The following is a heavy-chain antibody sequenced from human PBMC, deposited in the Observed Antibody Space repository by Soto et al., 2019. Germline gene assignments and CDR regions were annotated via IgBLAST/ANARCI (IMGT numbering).Heavy chain of an antibody. J-gene: IGHJ5*02. CDR1: GFTFSSYA. CDR3: APKVGGSSPYNWFDP. D-gene: IGHD2-15*01. CDR2: ISGSGGST. V-gene: IGHV3-23*01. Sequence: GGSLRLSCAASGFTFSSYAMSWVRQAPGKGLEWVSAISGSGGSTYYADSVKGRFTITRDNSKNTLYLQMNSLRAEDTAVYYCAPKVGGSSPYNWFDPWGKGTLVTVS.